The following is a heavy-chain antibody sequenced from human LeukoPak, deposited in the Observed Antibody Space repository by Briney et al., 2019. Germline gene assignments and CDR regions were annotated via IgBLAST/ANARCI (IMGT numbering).Heavy chain of an antibody. CDR1: VVTFSIYS. CDR3: ARGGIRLAALSVFDF. V-gene: IGHV3-21*01. Sequence: GGSLRLSCAASVVTFSIYSMNCVRHAPGKGLEWGSSIGGSRSAIYYADSLKGRFTISRDNAKNSLYLQINSLRAEDTAVYYCARGGIRLAALSVFDFWGQGTLVTVSS. J-gene: IGHJ4*02. D-gene: IGHD1-14*01. CDR2: IGGSRSAI.